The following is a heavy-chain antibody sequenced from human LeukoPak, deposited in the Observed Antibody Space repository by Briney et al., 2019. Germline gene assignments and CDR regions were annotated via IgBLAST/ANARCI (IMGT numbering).Heavy chain of an antibody. D-gene: IGHD4-17*01. V-gene: IGHV3-66*01. CDR3: AGDRLLVDADYWDDYYYYYGMDV. J-gene: IGHJ6*02. Sequence: GGSLRLSCASSGFTDSSNYMRWVRQAPGKGLEWVSVIYSGGNTYYADSVKGTFTISTDNSKNTLYLQMNRLRAEDTAVYYCAGDRLLVDADYWDDYYYYYGMDVWGQGTTVTVSS. CDR1: GFTDSSNY. CDR2: IYSGGNT.